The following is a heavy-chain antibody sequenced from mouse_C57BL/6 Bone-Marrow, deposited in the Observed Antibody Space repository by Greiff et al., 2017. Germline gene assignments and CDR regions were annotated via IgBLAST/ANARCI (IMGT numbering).Heavy chain of an antibody. D-gene: IGHD2-4*01. V-gene: IGHV1-81*01. J-gene: IGHJ3*01. CDR1: GYTFTSYG. Sequence: QVQLKQSGAELARPGASVKLSCKASGYTFTSYGISWVKQRTGQGLEWIGEIYPRSGNTYYNEKFKGKATLTADKSSSTAYMELRSLTSEDSAVYFCARTYDDGAYWGQGTLVTVSA. CDR3: ARTYDDGAY. CDR2: IYPRSGNT.